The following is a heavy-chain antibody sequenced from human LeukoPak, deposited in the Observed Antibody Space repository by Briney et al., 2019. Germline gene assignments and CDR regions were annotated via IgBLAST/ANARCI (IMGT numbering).Heavy chain of an antibody. V-gene: IGHV3-7*01. CDR3: ARWSGDFWSGYYIDY. CDR1: GFNFGSYW. J-gene: IGHJ4*02. D-gene: IGHD3-3*01. CDR2: IKQDESEK. Sequence: GGSLRLSCAASGFNFGSYWMSWVRQAPGKGLEWVANIKQDESEKYYVDSVKGRFTISRDNAKNSLYLQMNSLRAEDTAVYYCARWSGDFWSGYYIDYWGQGTLVTVSS.